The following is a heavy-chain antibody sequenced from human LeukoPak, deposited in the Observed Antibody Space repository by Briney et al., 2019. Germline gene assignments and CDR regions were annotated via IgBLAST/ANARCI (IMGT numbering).Heavy chain of an antibody. CDR2: INWNGGRT. D-gene: IGHD3-16*02. CDR1: GFTFDDYG. CDR3: ARTYDYVWGSYRPYDAFDI. J-gene: IGHJ3*02. Sequence: GGSLRLSCAASGFTFDDYGMSWVRQAPGKGGEGVGGINWNGGRTVYADSVKGRFTISRANAKHSLYLQMNSLRAEDTALYYCARTYDYVWGSYRPYDAFDIWGQGTMVTVSS. V-gene: IGHV3-20*04.